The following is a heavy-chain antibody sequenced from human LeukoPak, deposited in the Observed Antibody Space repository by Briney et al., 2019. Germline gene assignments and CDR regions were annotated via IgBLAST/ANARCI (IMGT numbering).Heavy chain of an antibody. J-gene: IGHJ4*02. CDR1: GGTFSSYA. CDR2: IIPIFGTA. Sequence: SVKVSCKASGGTFSSYAISWVRQAPGQGLEWMGGIIPIFGTANYAQKYQGRVTITTDESTSTAYMELSSLRSEDTAVYYCAKEAYSSSSAGDYWGQGTLVTVSS. CDR3: AKEAYSSSSAGDY. D-gene: IGHD6-6*01. V-gene: IGHV1-69*05.